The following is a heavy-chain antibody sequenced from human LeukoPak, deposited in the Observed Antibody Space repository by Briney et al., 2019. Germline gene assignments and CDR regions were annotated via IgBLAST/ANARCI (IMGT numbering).Heavy chain of an antibody. J-gene: IGHJ5*02. CDR2: IYYSGST. CDR3: ARDLDSSSSTGWFDP. V-gene: IGHV4-39*07. D-gene: IGHD6-6*01. CDR1: GGSISSSSYY. Sequence: SETLSLTCTVSGGSISSSSYYWGWIRQPPGKGLEWIGSIYYSGSTYYNPSLKSRVTISVDTSKNQFSLKLSSVTAADTAVYYCARDLDSSSSTGWFDPWGQGTLVTVSS.